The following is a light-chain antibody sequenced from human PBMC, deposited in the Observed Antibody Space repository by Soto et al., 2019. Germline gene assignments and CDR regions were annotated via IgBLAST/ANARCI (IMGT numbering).Light chain of an antibody. CDR3: QQYNSYWT. Sequence: IQMTQSPSTLSGSVGDRVTITCRASQSISSGLAWYQQKPGKAPKLLIYDASSLESGVPSRFSGSGSGTEFTLTISSLQPDDFATYYCQQYNSYWTFGQGTKVDIK. CDR1: QSISSG. CDR2: DAS. V-gene: IGKV1-5*01. J-gene: IGKJ1*01.